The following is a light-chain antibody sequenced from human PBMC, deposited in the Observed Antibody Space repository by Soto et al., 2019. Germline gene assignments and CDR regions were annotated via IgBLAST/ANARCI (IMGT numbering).Light chain of an antibody. CDR2: WDS. J-gene: IGKJ4*02. V-gene: IGKV4-1*01. CDR3: QQYATTPRT. CDR1: QTLLYTSNNKSY. Sequence: DIVMTQSPDSLAVSLGERATINCKSSQTLLYTSNNKSYLAWYQQKAGQPPTLLFFWDSSRESGVPDRFSASGTETDFTLTTSSLQAEDVAVYFCQQYATTPRTFGRGTRVQLK.